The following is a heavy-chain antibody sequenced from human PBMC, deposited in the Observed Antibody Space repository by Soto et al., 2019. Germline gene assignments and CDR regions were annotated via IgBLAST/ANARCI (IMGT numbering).Heavy chain of an antibody. CDR1: GYSFTAYY. J-gene: IGHJ3*02. CDR2: INPNSGDT. Sequence: ASVKVSCKASGYSFTAYYMHWVRQAPGQGLEWMGWINPNSGDTIYAQDFQGRVTMSRDTSISTAYMGLTSLTSDDTAVYYCARALIGATTDEAFDIWGQGTMVTVS. V-gene: IGHV1-2*02. D-gene: IGHD3-10*01. CDR3: ARALIGATTDEAFDI.